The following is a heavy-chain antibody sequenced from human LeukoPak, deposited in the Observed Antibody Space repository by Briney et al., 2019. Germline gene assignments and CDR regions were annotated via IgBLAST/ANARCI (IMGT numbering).Heavy chain of an antibody. CDR2: IDKKDNLYAT. CDR1: GFPFSGSA. V-gene: IGHV3-73*01. Sequence: GSLKLSCAAPGFPFSGSAVHLVRQSSGKGLEWVGHIDKKDNLYATAYAESVKGRFTISRDDSKDTAFLHMDSLKTEDTALYSCTRDRGTYTCFDPWGQGTLVTVSS. CDR3: TRDRGTYTCFDP. D-gene: IGHD2-2*02. J-gene: IGHJ5*02.